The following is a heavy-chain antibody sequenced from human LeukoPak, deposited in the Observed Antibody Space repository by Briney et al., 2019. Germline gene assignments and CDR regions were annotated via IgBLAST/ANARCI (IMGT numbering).Heavy chain of an antibody. Sequence: PGESLRLSCAASGFTFSSYSMNWVRQAPGKGLEWVSYISSSSSTIYYADSVKGRFTISRDNAKNSLYLQMNSLRDEDTAVYYCARDLPPNDYGDYFDYWGQGTLVTVSS. J-gene: IGHJ4*02. CDR2: ISSSSSTI. V-gene: IGHV3-48*02. CDR3: ARDLPPNDYGDYFDY. CDR1: GFTFSSYS. D-gene: IGHD4-17*01.